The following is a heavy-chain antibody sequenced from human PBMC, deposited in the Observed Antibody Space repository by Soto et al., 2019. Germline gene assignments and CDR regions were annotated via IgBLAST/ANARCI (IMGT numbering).Heavy chain of an antibody. V-gene: IGHV4-39*07. D-gene: IGHD3-9*01. CDR3: ARVGAALTGYYYYYGMDV. CDR1: GGSISSSSYY. J-gene: IGHJ6*02. Sequence: SETLSLTCTVSGGSISSSSYYWGWIRQPPGKGLEWIGSIYYSGSTYYNPSLKSRVTISVDTSKNQFSLKLSSVTAADTAVYYGARVGAALTGYYYYYGMDVWGQGTTVTVSS. CDR2: IYYSGST.